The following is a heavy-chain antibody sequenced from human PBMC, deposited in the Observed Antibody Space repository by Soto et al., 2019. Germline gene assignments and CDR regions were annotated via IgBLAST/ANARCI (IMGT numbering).Heavy chain of an antibody. J-gene: IGHJ4*02. CDR3: ARALLSRTQGGFDY. Sequence: SETLSLTCTVSGGSISSGGYYWSWIRQHPGKGLEWIGYIYYSGSTYYNPPLKSRVTISVDTSKNQFSLKLSSVTAADTAVYYCARALLSRTQGGFDYWGQGTLVTVSS. V-gene: IGHV4-31*03. CDR2: IYYSGST. D-gene: IGHD1-26*01. CDR1: GGSISSGGYY.